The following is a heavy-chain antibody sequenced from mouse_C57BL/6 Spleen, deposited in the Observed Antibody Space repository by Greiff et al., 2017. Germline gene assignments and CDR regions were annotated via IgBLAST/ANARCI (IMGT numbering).Heavy chain of an antibody. D-gene: IGHD1-1*01. CDR1: GYTFTDYS. J-gene: IGHJ3*01. V-gene: IGHV1-22*01. CDR2: INPNNGGT. Sequence: EVQLQQSGPELVKPGASVKMSCKASGYTFTDYSMHWVKQSHGKSLEWIGYINPNNGGTSYNQKFKGKATLTVNKSSSTAYMELRSLTSEDSAVYYCARTPSYYYGSSPFAYWGQGTLVTVSA. CDR3: ARTPSYYYGSSPFAY.